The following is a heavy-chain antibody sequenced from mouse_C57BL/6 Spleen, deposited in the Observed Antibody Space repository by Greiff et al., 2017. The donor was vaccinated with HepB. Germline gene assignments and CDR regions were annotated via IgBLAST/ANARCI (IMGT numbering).Heavy chain of an antibody. CDR3: ARSTVVATRYFDV. J-gene: IGHJ1*03. D-gene: IGHD1-1*01. CDR1: GFNIKDYY. CDR2: IDPEDGEA. Sequence: VQLKESGAELVKPGASVKLSCTASGFNIKDYYMHWVKQRTEQGLEWIGRIDPEDGEAKYAPKFQGKATITADTSSNTAYLQLSSLTSEDTAVYYCARSTVVATRYFDVWGTGTTVTVSS. V-gene: IGHV14-2*01.